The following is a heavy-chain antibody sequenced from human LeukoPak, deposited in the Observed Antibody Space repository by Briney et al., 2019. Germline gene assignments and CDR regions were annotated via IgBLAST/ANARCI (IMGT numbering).Heavy chain of an antibody. CDR1: GFTFSDYY. CDR2: ISTYCSTI. J-gene: IGHJ6*03. CDR3: ARRRDYCCYYMDF. V-gene: IGHV3-11*01. Sequence: GGSLRFSCAASGFTFSDYYMGWIRQAPGKGLEWFSIISTYCSTINYANSVMDRYTITTENDTNTQYLQMNNLTAEDTAVYYCARRRDYCCYYMDFWGKGTTVTVSS.